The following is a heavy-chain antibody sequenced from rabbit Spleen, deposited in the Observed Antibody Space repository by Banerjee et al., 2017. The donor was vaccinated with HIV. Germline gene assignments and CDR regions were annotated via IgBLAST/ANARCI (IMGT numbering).Heavy chain of an antibody. J-gene: IGHJ4*01. V-gene: IGHV1S47*01. CDR1: GFDFSNYG. D-gene: IGHD5-1*01. CDR3: ARDLVGVIGWNFYL. Sequence: QEQLVESGGGLVQPGGSLKLSCKASGFDFSNYGVSWVRQAPGKGLEWIGYIDPLFGITYYANWVNGRFSISRKNAQNTVFLQMTSLTAADTATYFCARDLVGVIGWNFYLWGPGTLVTVS. CDR2: IDPLFGIT.